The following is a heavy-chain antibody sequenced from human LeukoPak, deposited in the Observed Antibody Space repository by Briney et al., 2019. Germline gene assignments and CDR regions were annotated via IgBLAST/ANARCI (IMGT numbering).Heavy chain of an antibody. CDR1: GYTFTSYA. J-gene: IGHJ3*02. CDR3: ARAGYYGDAFDI. V-gene: IGHV1-3*01. Sequence: ASVKVSCKASGYTFTSYAIHWVRQAPGQRLEWMGWINAGNGNTKYSQKFQGRVTITRDTSASTAYMELSSLRSEDTAVYYCARAGYYGDAFDIWGQGTMVTVSS. CDR2: INAGNGNT. D-gene: IGHD3-10*01.